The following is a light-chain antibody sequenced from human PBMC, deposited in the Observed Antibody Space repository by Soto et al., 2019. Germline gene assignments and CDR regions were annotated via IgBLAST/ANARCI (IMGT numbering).Light chain of an antibody. V-gene: IGLV2-8*01. CDR1: SSDVGGYNY. CDR2: EVS. J-gene: IGLJ2*01. Sequence: QSALTQPPSASGSPGQSVTISCTGTSSDVGGYNYVSWCQQHPGKAPKLMIYEVSKRPSGVPDRFSGSKSGNTASLTVSGLQAEDEAAYYCSSYAGSNTVFGGGTKVTVL. CDR3: SSYAGSNTV.